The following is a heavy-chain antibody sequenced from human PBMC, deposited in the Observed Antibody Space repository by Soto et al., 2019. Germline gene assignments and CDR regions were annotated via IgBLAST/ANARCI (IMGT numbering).Heavy chain of an antibody. J-gene: IGHJ6*02. D-gene: IGHD6-13*01. CDR2: INPSGGST. CDR3: ARDLSHLHRAAAGNSRSYGMDV. Sequence: ASVKVFCKASGYTFTSYYMHWVRQAPGQGLEWMGIINPSGGSTSYAQKFQGRVTMTRDTSTSTVYMELSSLRSEDTAVYYCARDLSHLHRAAAGNSRSYGMDVWGQGTTVTVSS. CDR1: GYTFTSYY. V-gene: IGHV1-46*01.